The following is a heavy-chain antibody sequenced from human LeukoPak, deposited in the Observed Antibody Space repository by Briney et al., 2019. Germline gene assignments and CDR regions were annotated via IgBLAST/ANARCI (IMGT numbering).Heavy chain of an antibody. CDR1: GFTFSSYA. V-gene: IGHV3-23*01. CDR3: ATTMVRGAKGDY. CDR2: ISGSGGST. J-gene: IGHJ4*02. D-gene: IGHD3-10*01. Sequence: TGGSLRLSCAASGFTFSSYAMSWVRQAPGKGPEWVSAISGSGGSTYYADSVKGRFTISRDNSKNTLYLQMNSLRAEDTAVYYCATTMVRGAKGDYWGQGTLVTVSS.